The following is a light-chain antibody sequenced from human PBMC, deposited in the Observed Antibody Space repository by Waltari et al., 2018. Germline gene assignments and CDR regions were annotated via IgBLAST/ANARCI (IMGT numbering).Light chain of an antibody. J-gene: IGKJ3*01. CDR3: QQYGSSPFT. V-gene: IGKV3-20*01. CDR2: GAS. CDR1: QSVSSSY. Sequence: EIVLTQSPGTLSLSPGDRANLSCRASQSVSSSYLAWYQQKPGPAPRLLIYGASSRATGIPDRFSCSGSGTDFTLTISRLEPEDVAVYYCQQYGSSPFTFGPGTKVDIK.